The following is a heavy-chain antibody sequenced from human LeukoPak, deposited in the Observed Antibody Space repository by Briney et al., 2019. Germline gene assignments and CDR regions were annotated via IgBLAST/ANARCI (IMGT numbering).Heavy chain of an antibody. V-gene: IGHV4-30-4*08. CDR1: GGSISSGDYY. Sequence: SETLSLTCTVSGGSISSGDYYWSWIRQPPGKGLEWIGYIYYSGSTYYNPSLKSRVTISVDTSKNQFSLKLSSVTAADTAVYYCARGLRFLEWLLGDWGQGTLVTVSS. J-gene: IGHJ4*02. CDR3: ARGLRFLEWLLGD. CDR2: IYYSGST. D-gene: IGHD3-3*01.